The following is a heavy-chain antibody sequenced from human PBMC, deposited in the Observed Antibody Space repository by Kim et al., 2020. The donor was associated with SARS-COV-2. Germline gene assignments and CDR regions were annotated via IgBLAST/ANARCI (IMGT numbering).Heavy chain of an antibody. V-gene: IGHV3-48*03. CDR2: ISSSGSTI. Sequence: GGSLRLSCAASGFTFSSYEMNWVRQAPGKGLEWVSYISSSGSTIYYADSVKGRFTISRDNAKNSLYLQMNSLRAEDTAVYYCARDYYDSSGYPSNYYGMDVWGQGTTVTVSS. D-gene: IGHD3-22*01. CDR3: ARDYYDSSGYPSNYYGMDV. CDR1: GFTFSSYE. J-gene: IGHJ6*02.